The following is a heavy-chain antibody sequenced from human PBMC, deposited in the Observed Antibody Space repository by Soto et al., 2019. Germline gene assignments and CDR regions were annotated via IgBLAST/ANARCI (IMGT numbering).Heavy chain of an antibody. J-gene: IGHJ5*02. V-gene: IGHV4-39*01. CDR2: IYYSGST. CDR3: ARHLGGAGWDNWFDP. D-gene: IGHD6-19*01. CDR1: GGSISSRSHH. Sequence: SETLSLTCTVSGGSISSRSHHWGWIRQPPGKGLEWIGSIYYSGSTYYDPSLKSRVTISVDTSKNQFSLRLRSVSAADTAVYYCARHLGGAGWDNWFDPWGQGSLVTVSS.